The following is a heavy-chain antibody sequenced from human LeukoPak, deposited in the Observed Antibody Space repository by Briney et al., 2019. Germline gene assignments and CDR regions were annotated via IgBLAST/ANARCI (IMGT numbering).Heavy chain of an antibody. V-gene: IGHV6-1*01. Sequence: SQTLSLTCAISGDSVSSNSAAWNWIRQSPSRGLEWLGRTYYRSKWYYDYAVAVKSRISIDPDTSKNQFSLQLSSVTPEDTAVYYCARDPVGGSTIFDYWGQGTLVTVSS. CDR3: ARDPVGGSTIFDY. J-gene: IGHJ4*02. D-gene: IGHD1-26*01. CDR1: GDSVSSNSAA. CDR2: TYYRSKWYY.